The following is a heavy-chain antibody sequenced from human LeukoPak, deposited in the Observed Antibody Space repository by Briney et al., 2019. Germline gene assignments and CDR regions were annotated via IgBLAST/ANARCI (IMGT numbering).Heavy chain of an antibody. D-gene: IGHD3/OR15-3a*01. CDR2: VRRKVEGYAT. Sequence: GGSLRLSSAASLFTPTDSPMHSVRQPSGKGLEWVGRVRRKVEGYATGYAASVEGRFTISRDDSKNMAYLQMNNLKTEDTAVYYCTRQPKGTGTVDYWGQGTLVTVSS. V-gene: IGHV3-73*01. J-gene: IGHJ4*02. CDR3: TRQPKGTGTVDY. CDR1: LFTPTDSP.